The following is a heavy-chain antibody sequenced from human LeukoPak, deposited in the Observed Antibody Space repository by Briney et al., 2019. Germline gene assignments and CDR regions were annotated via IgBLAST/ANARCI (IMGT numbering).Heavy chain of an antibody. V-gene: IGHV3-23*01. Sequence: GGSLRLSCAASGFTFSSYPMTCVRQAPGKGLEWVAGYRGSGGTTYDADCVKGRLPVSRHNSKNTLYLQMHSLRAEDTDVYYCAKGRDTLVRGVIITTRFDNWGQGTLVTVSS. CDR1: GFTFSSYP. CDR2: YRGSGGTT. J-gene: IGHJ4*02. D-gene: IGHD3-10*01. CDR3: AKGRDTLVRGVIITTRFDN.